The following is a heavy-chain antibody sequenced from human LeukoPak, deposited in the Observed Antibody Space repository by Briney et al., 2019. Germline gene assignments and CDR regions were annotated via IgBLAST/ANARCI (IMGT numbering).Heavy chain of an antibody. D-gene: IGHD3-10*01. CDR1: GYTFTSYG. CDR2: ISAYNGNT. Sequence: GASVKVSCKAAGYTFTSYGISWVRQAPGQGLEWMGWISAYNGNTNFAQKLQGRVSMTTDTSTSTAYMELRSLRSDDTAVYYCARDVITMVRGAYDYWGQGTLVTVSS. CDR3: ARDVITMVRGAYDY. J-gene: IGHJ4*02. V-gene: IGHV1-18*01.